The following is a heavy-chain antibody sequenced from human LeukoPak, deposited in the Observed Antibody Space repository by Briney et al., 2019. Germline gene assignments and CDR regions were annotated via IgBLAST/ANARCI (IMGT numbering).Heavy chain of an antibody. CDR1: GFTFSDYY. J-gene: IGHJ3*02. Sequence: GGSLRLSCAASGFTFSDYYMSWIRQAPGKGLEWVSYISSSGSIIYYADSVKGRFTISRDNAKNSLYLQMNSLRAEDTAVYYCARASTPYDYVWGSYRPDAFDIWGQGTMVTVSS. D-gene: IGHD3-16*02. CDR3: ARASTPYDYVWGSYRPDAFDI. CDR2: ISSSGSII. V-gene: IGHV3-11*01.